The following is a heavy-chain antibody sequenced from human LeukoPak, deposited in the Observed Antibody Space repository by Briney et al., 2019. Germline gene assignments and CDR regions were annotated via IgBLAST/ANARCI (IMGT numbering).Heavy chain of an antibody. CDR2: IYYSGST. J-gene: IGHJ5*02. Sequence: SETLSLTCTVSGGSISSYYWSWIRQPPGKGLEWIGYIYYSGSTYYNPSLKSRVTISVDTSKNQFSLKLSSVTAADTAVYYCARSYYYDSSGSNWFDPRGQGTLVTVSS. V-gene: IGHV4-59*08. D-gene: IGHD3-22*01. CDR1: GGSISSYY. CDR3: ARSYYYDSSGSNWFDP.